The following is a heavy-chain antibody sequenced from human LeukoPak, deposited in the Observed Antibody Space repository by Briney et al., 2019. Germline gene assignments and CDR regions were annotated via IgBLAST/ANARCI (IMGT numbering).Heavy chain of an antibody. J-gene: IGHJ4*02. CDR3: AKDRGSSCTAVDY. CDR2: IWYDGSNK. D-gene: IGHD2-2*01. Sequence: GRSLRLSCAASGFTFSSYGMHWVRQAPGKGLEWVAVIWYDGSNKYYADSVKGRFTISRDNSKNTLYLQMNSLRAEDTAVYYCAKDRGSSCTAVDYRGQGTLVTVSS. CDR1: GFTFSSYG. V-gene: IGHV3-33*06.